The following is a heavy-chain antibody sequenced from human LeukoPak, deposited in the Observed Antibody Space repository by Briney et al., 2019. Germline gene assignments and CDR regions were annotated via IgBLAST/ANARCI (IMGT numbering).Heavy chain of an antibody. CDR1: GFTFSSYA. Sequence: GGSLRLSCGASGFTFSSYAMGWVRQAPGKGLEWVSGISGSGGSTYYADSVKGRFTISRDNSKNTVYLQMNSLRDEDTAVYYCAKRAAGATKTFDYWGQGTLVTVSS. J-gene: IGHJ4*02. D-gene: IGHD1-26*01. V-gene: IGHV3-23*01. CDR2: ISGSGGST. CDR3: AKRAAGATKTFDY.